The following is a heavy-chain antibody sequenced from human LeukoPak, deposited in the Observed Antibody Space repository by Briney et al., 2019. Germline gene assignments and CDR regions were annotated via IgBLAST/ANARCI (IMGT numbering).Heavy chain of an antibody. CDR1: GFTFSSYG. J-gene: IGHJ4*02. CDR3: AKGAPGCLDY. D-gene: IGHD2-8*01. V-gene: IGHV3-30*02. Sequence: GGSLRLSCAASGFTFSSYGMHWVRQAPGKGLEWVAFIRYDGSNKYYADSVKGRFTISRENSKNTLYLKMNSLRAEDTAVYYCAKGAPGCLDYWGQGTLVTVSS. CDR2: IRYDGSNK.